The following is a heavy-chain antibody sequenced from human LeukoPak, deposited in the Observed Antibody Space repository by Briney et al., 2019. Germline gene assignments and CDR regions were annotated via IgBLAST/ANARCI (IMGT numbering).Heavy chain of an antibody. CDR2: INPAGTET. J-gene: IGHJ4*02. V-gene: IGHV3-7*01. D-gene: IGHD2-15*01. CDR1: GLSFSAHW. CDR3: ARFGYVAAVDL. Sequence: GGPLRLPCAASGLSFSAHWMTWVRHAPGTGLEWVANINPAGTETYYVDPVKGRFTISRHNAKNLLYLQMNSLRADDTAVYYCARFGYVAAVDLWGQGTLVTVSS.